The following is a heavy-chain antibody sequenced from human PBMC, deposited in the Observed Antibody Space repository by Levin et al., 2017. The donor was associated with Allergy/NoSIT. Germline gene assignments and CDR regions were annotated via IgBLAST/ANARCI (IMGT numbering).Heavy chain of an antibody. J-gene: IGHJ4*02. Sequence: AGGSLRLSCAASGFTFSSSAMHWVRQAPGKGLEWVAVISYDGSNEYYADSVKGRFTISRDNSKNTLYLQMNSLRVEDTAVYYCATAGYSYGYFDRWGQGTLVTVSS. V-gene: IGHV3-30*04. CDR3: ATAGYSYGYFDR. CDR1: GFTFSSSA. D-gene: IGHD5-18*01. CDR2: ISYDGSNE.